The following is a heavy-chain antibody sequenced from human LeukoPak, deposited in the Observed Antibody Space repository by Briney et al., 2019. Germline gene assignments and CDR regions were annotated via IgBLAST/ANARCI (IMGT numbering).Heavy chain of an antibody. Sequence: PGGSLRLSCAASGFTFTSYGISWVRQAPGQGLEWMGWISAYNGNTNYAQKLQGRVTMTTDTSTSTAYMELRSLRSDDTAVYYCARDVPRHRRGYSYGYYYYYYMDVWGKGTTVTVSS. J-gene: IGHJ6*03. D-gene: IGHD5-18*01. V-gene: IGHV1-18*01. CDR1: GFTFTSYG. CDR2: ISAYNGNT. CDR3: ARDVPRHRRGYSYGYYYYYYMDV.